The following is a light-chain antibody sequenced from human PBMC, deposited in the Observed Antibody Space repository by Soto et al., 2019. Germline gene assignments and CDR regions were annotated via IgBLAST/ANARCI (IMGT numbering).Light chain of an antibody. CDR3: SSYTNKDTLL. CDR1: SSDVGGYYH. Sequence: QSALTQPASVSGSPGQSITISCTGTSSDVGGYYHVSWYQQHPGKAPKLIIYDVTVRPSGISPRFSGSKSDNTASLAVSGLQPEDEADYYCSSYTNKDTLLFGGGTKLTVL. CDR2: DVT. V-gene: IGLV2-14*03. J-gene: IGLJ3*02.